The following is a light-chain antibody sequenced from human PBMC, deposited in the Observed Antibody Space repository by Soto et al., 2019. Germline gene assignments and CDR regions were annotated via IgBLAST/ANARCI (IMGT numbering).Light chain of an antibody. CDR2: DNN. CDR1: SSNIGNNY. V-gene: IGLV1-51*01. CDR3: GKWDSSLSAYV. Sequence: QSVLTQPPSVSAAPGQKVTISCSGSSSNIGNNYVSWYQQLPGTAPKLLIYDNNKRPSGIPDRFSDSKSGTSATLAITGLQTGDEADYYCGKWDSSLSAYVFGTGTKVTVL. J-gene: IGLJ1*01.